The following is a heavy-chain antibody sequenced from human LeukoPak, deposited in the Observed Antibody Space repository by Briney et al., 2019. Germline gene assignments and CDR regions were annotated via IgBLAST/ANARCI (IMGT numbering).Heavy chain of an antibody. D-gene: IGHD6-19*01. Sequence: GGSLRLSCAASGFTFSKYWMLWVRQAPGKGLESVSRINTDGTVTTYADSVKGRFTVSRDNADNTMFLQMNSVRDEDTAVYYCATKQWLAPPPDSWGQGTLVTVSS. CDR1: GFTFSKYW. J-gene: IGHJ1*01. CDR3: ATKQWLAPPPDS. CDR2: INTDGTVT. V-gene: IGHV3-74*01.